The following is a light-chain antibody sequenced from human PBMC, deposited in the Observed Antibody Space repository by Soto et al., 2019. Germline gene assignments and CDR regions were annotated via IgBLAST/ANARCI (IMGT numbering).Light chain of an antibody. J-gene: IGKJ1*01. Sequence: AIQMTQSPSSLSASVGDSVTISCRASQGIGNALGWYQQKPGKHPKVLIYGASNLQSGVPPRFSGSGSGTDFTLAIRSLQPEDSATYYCLQDINYPWTFGQGTKVEIK. CDR1: QGIGNA. V-gene: IGKV1-6*01. CDR3: LQDINYPWT. CDR2: GAS.